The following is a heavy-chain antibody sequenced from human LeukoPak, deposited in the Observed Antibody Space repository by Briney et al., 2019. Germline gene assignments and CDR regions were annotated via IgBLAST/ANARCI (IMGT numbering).Heavy chain of an antibody. CDR2: IKQDGSEK. Sequence: PGGSLRLSCAASGFTFSSYWMSWVRQAPGKGLEWVANIKQDGSEKYYVDPVKGRFTISRDNAKNSLYLQMNSLRAEDTAVYYCARDVLLWFGELFGFDPWGQGTLVTISS. J-gene: IGHJ5*02. CDR3: ARDVLLWFGELFGFDP. CDR1: GFTFSSYW. V-gene: IGHV3-7*01. D-gene: IGHD3-10*01.